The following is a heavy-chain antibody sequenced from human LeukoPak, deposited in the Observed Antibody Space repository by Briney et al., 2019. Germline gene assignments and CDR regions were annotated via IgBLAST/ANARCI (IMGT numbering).Heavy chain of an antibody. Sequence: SETLSLTCTVSGGSISSSSYYWSWIRQPPGKGLEWIGYIYYSGSTNYNPSLKSRVTISVDTSKNQFSLKLSSVTAADTAVYYCARSQYRWLAHLDYWGQGTLVTVSS. CDR3: ARSQYRWLAHLDY. CDR2: IYYSGST. V-gene: IGHV4-61*01. D-gene: IGHD6-19*01. CDR1: GGSISSSSYY. J-gene: IGHJ4*02.